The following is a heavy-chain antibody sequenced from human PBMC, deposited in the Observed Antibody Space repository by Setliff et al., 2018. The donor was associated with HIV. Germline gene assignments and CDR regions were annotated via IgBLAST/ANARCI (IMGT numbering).Heavy chain of an antibody. CDR2: IDYSGIT. J-gene: IGHJ2*01. Sequence: SETLSLTCTVSGGSISSGGYYWSWIRQHPGKGLEWIGYIDYSGITYYKPSLMSRVTISVDTSKNHFSLRLSSVTAADTAVYYCARDGRAKGVYSHWHFDLWGRGTLVTSPQ. CDR3: ARDGRAKGVYSHWHFDL. V-gene: IGHV4-31*03. CDR1: GGSISSGGYY. D-gene: IGHD2-8*01.